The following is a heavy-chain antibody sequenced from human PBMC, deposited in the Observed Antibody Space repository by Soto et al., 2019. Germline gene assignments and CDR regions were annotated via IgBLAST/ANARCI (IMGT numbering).Heavy chain of an antibody. D-gene: IGHD1-26*01. V-gene: IGHV4-61*01. Sequence: QVQLQESGPGLVKPSETLSLTCTVSGGFVSSSSYYWNWIRQPPGRGLEWIGYIYHSTTNYNPSLKSRVTISLDTSKNQFLLKLNSVTAADTAVYYCARELVGATTDYWGQGTLVTVSS. CDR3: ARELVGATTDY. J-gene: IGHJ4*02. CDR1: GGFVSSSSYY. CDR2: IYHSTT.